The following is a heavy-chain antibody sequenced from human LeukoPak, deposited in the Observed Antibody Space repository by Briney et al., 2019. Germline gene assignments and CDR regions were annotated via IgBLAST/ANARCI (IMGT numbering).Heavy chain of an antibody. CDR2: MNPNSGNT. CDR3: ARSYYGDYGVDY. V-gene: IGHV1-8*03. Sequence: GASVKVSCKASGYTFTSSDNSWVRQATGQGLEWMGWMNPNSGNTGYAQKFQGRVTITKNTSITTAYMELSSLRSEDTAVYYCARSYYGDYGVDYWGQGTLVTVSS. D-gene: IGHD4-17*01. CDR1: GYTFTSSD. J-gene: IGHJ4*02.